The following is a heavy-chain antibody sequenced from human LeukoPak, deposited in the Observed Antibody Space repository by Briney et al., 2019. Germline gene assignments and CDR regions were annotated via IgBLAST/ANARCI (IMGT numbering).Heavy chain of an antibody. Sequence: GGSLRLSCAASGFTFSSYSMNWVRQAPGKGLEWVSSISSSSSYIYYADSVKGRFTISRDNSKNTLYLQMNSLRAEDTAVYYCAKGSCVDYWGQGTLVTVSP. CDR1: GFTFSSYS. J-gene: IGHJ4*02. V-gene: IGHV3-21*04. D-gene: IGHD2-2*01. CDR2: ISSSSSYI. CDR3: AKGSCVDY.